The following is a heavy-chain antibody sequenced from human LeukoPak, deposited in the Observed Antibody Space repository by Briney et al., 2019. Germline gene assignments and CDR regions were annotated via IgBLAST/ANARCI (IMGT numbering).Heavy chain of an antibody. D-gene: IGHD4-17*01. V-gene: IGHV3-49*04. CDR1: GFSFGDYG. J-gene: IGHJ4*02. CDR2: IRRKANDGTT. CDR3: TRADGDYDHRFFDY. Sequence: PGGSLRLSCTASGFSFGDYGLSWVRQAPGKGLEWIGFIRRKANDGTTEYAASVKGRFTISRDDSKAIAYLQMHGLQTEDTALYFCTRADGDYDHRFFDYWGQGAQVIVSS.